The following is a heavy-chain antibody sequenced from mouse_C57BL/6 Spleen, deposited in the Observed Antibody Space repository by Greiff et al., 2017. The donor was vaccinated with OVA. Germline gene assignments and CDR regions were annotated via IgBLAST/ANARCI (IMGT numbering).Heavy chain of an antibody. V-gene: IGHV2-4*01. CDR2: IWSGGST. CDR1: GFSLTSYG. CDR3: AKTGGYYGWFAY. Sequence: VQLVESGPGLVQPSQSLSITCTVSGFSLTSYGVHWVRQPPGKGLEWLGVIWSGGSTDYNAAFISRLSISKDSSKSQVFFKMNSLQADDTAIYYCAKTGGYYGWFAYWGQGTLVTVSA. D-gene: IGHD2-3*01. J-gene: IGHJ3*01.